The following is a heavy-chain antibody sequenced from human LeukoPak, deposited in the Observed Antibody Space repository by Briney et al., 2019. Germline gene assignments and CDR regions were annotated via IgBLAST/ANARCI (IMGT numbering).Heavy chain of an antibody. CDR2: INPSGGST. D-gene: IGHD3-10*01. CDR1: GYTFTSYY. J-gene: IGHJ6*02. CDR3: ARVLYGSGGYYYGMDV. V-gene: IGHV1-46*01. Sequence: APVQVSCKASGYTFTSYYMHWVRQAPGQGLEWMGIINPSGGSTSYAQKFQGRVTMTRDTSTSTVYMELSSLRSEDTAVYYCARVLYGSGGYYYGMDVWGQGTTVTVSS.